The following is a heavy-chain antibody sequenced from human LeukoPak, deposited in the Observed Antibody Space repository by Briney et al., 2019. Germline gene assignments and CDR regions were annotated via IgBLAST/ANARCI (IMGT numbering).Heavy chain of an antibody. CDR2: ISAYNGNT. CDR3: ARDVGATSDDYYYYYGMDV. J-gene: IGHJ6*02. D-gene: IGHD1-26*01. V-gene: IGHV1-18*01. Sequence: ASVKVSCKASGYTFTSYGISWVRQAPGQGLEWMGWISAYNGNTNYAQKLQGRVTMTTDTSTSTAYMELRSLRSDDTAVYYCARDVGATSDDYYYYYGMDVWGQGTTVTVSS. CDR1: GYTFTSYG.